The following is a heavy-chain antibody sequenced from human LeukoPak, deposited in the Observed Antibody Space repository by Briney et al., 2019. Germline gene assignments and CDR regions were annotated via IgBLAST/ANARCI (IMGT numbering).Heavy chain of an antibody. D-gene: IGHD1-26*01. CDR3: AREPLEWELLLDY. CDR2: INIDGSEK. CDR1: GFTLSSYW. J-gene: IGHJ4*02. V-gene: IGHV3-7*01. Sequence: GGSLSLSCALSGFTLSSYWMGCGRHAPEEGLECGANINIDGSEKYYADSVKGRFTISRDNASNTVYLQMNSLRVEETAVYYCAREPLEWELLLDYWGQGTLVTVSS.